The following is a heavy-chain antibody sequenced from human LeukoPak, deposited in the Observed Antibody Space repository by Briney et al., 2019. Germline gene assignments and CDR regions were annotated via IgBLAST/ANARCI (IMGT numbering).Heavy chain of an antibody. J-gene: IGHJ4*02. CDR3: AVSKEIGGLLHSRLDY. D-gene: IGHD3-22*01. V-gene: IGHV3-23*01. CDR2: ITGGGDST. CDR1: GFTFSTYA. Sequence: GGSLRLSCAASGFTFSTYAMTWVRQAPGKGLEWVSAITGGGDSTFYADSVKGRFTISRDNSRNTLYLQMNGLRAEDTAVYYCAVSKEIGGLLHSRLDYWGEGTLVTVSS.